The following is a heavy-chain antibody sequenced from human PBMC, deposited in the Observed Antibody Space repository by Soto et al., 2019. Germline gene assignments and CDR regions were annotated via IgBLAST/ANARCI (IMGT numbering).Heavy chain of an antibody. J-gene: IGHJ4*02. CDR2: IYYSGST. CDR1: GGSISSSSYY. Sequence: SETLSLTCTVSGGSISSSSYYWGWIRQPPGKGLEWIGSIYYSGSTYYNPSLKSRVTISVDTSKNQFSLKLSSVTAADTAVYYCARHAPPNGYAFFDYWGQGTLVTVSS. D-gene: IGHD3-16*01. CDR3: ARHAPPNGYAFFDY. V-gene: IGHV4-39*01.